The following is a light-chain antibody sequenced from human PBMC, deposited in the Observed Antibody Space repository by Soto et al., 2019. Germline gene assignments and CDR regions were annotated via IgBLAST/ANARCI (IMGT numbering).Light chain of an antibody. CDR3: QAYDYSLTASV. J-gene: IGLJ3*02. Sequence: VLAQPPSGSGAPGQRVTLSCTGNSSNLGAGYDVHWYQQLPGAAPKLVIFGNRNRPSGVPERFSGSKSGTSASLAITGLQAEDEADYYCQAYDYSLTASVFGGGTKVTVL. CDR1: SSNLGAGYD. CDR2: GNR. V-gene: IGLV1-40*01.